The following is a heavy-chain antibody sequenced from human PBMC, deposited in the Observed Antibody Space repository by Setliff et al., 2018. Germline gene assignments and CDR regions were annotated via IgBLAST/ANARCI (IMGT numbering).Heavy chain of an antibody. Sequence: PSETLSLTCTVSGDSSSRAKYYWSWIRQSAGKGLECLGRIYTDGSTKYNPSLNSRVTLLIDTAKNQISLRLSSVTAADTAVYFCARVTGFSYMDVWGKGTTVTVSS. CDR3: ARVTGFSYMDV. V-gene: IGHV4-61*02. CDR1: GDSSSRAKYY. J-gene: IGHJ6*03. CDR2: IYTDGST. D-gene: IGHD3-3*01.